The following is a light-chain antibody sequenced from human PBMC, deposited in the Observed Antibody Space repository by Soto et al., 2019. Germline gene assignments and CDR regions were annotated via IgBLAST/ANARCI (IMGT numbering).Light chain of an antibody. CDR3: SPYAGSNTLV. V-gene: IGLV2-23*02. Sequence: QSALTQPASVSGSPGQSITISCTGTSSDVGSYNFVSWYQQHPGKAPKLMIYEVTKRPSGVSSRFSGSKSGNTASLTMSGLQAADEADYYCSPYAGSNTLVFGGGTKLTVL. CDR2: EVT. J-gene: IGLJ2*01. CDR1: SSDVGSYNF.